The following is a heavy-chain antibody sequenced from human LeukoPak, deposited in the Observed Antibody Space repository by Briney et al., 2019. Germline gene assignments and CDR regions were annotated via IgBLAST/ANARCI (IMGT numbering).Heavy chain of an antibody. Sequence: ASVKVSCKASGYTFSGYYMHWVRQAPGQGLDWMGWINPNSGGTNYAQKFQGRVTMTRDTSISTAYMELIRLRSADTAVYYCARVGRAFTARSSFFDYWGQGTLVTVSS. CDR2: INPNSGGT. CDR1: GYTFSGYY. V-gene: IGHV1-2*02. CDR3: ARVGRAFTARSSFFDY. D-gene: IGHD6-6*01. J-gene: IGHJ4*02.